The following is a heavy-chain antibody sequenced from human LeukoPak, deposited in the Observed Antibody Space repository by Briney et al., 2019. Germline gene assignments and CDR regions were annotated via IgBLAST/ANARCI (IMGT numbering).Heavy chain of an antibody. CDR3: ARHHDYGDYGCFDY. CDR2: IYPGDSDT. V-gene: IGHV5-51*01. CDR1: GYSFTSYW. D-gene: IGHD4-17*01. Sequence: GVSLKISCKGSGYSFTSYWIGWVRQMPGKGLEWMGIIYPGDSDTRYSPSFQGQVTISADKSIRTAYLQWSSLKASDTAIYYCARHHDYGDYGCFDYWGQGTLVTVSS. J-gene: IGHJ4*02.